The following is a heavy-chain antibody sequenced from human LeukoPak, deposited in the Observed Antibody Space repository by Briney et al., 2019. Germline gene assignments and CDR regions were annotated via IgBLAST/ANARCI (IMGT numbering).Heavy chain of an antibody. V-gene: IGHV1-2*02. CDR2: INPNSGGT. D-gene: IGHD6-13*01. CDR3: ARGGAWSGSWLDAFDI. CDR1: GYTFTSYG. J-gene: IGHJ3*02. Sequence: GASVKVSCKASGYTFTSYGISWVRQAPGQGLEWMGWINPNSGGTNYAQKFQGRVTMTRDTSISTAYMELSRLRSDDTAVYYCARGGAWSGSWLDAFDIWGQGTMVTVSS.